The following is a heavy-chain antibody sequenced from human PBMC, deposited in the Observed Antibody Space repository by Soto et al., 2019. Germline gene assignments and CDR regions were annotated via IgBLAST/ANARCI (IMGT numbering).Heavy chain of an antibody. V-gene: IGHV4-59*08. CDR3: ASFPVIPGRDSSAIFDY. CDR2: TYYVGST. D-gene: IGHD3-22*01. Sequence: TSETLSLTCTVSGGSMSSYYWSWIRQPPGKGLEWIGFTYYVGSTLYNPSLNSRVTISVDTSKSQFSLKLSSVTAADTAVYYCASFPVIPGRDSSAIFDYWGPGTLVTVS. CDR1: GGSMSSYY. J-gene: IGHJ4*02.